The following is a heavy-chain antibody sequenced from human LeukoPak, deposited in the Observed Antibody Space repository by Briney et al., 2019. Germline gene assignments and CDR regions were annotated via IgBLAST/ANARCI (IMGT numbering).Heavy chain of an antibody. CDR1: GFTFSSYG. Sequence: GGSLRLSCAASGFTFSSYGMHWVRQAPGKGLEWVAVIWYDGSNKYYADSVKGRFTISRDNSENTLYLQMNSLRAEDTAVYYCARDAVYSSSWQYYWGQGTLVTVSS. D-gene: IGHD6-13*01. V-gene: IGHV3-33*01. CDR2: IWYDGSNK. CDR3: ARDAVYSSSWQYY. J-gene: IGHJ4*02.